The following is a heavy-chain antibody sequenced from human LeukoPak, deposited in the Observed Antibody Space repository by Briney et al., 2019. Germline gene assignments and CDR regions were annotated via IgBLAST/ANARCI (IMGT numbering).Heavy chain of an antibody. Sequence: SETLSLTCTVSGGSISSSSYYWGWIRQPPGKGLEWIGSIYYSGSTYYNPSLKSRVTISVDTSKNQFSLKLSSVTAADTAVYYCAVSSGWYFDYWGQGTLVTVSS. CDR3: AVSSGWYFDY. CDR1: GGSISSSSYY. CDR2: IYYSGST. J-gene: IGHJ4*02. D-gene: IGHD6-19*01. V-gene: IGHV4-39*07.